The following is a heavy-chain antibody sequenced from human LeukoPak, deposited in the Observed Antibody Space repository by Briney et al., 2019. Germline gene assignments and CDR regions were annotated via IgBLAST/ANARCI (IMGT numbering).Heavy chain of an antibody. V-gene: IGHV4-39*01. Sequence: PSETLSLTCAVSGGSINSSSSYYWSWIRQPPGKGLEWIGSIYYSGSTYHNPSLKSRVTISVDTSKNQFSLKLSSVTAADTAVYYCARLPMAMGVFDYWGQGTLVTVSS. CDR1: GGSINSSSSYY. CDR3: ARLPMAMGVFDY. CDR2: IYYSGST. J-gene: IGHJ4*02. D-gene: IGHD3-10*01.